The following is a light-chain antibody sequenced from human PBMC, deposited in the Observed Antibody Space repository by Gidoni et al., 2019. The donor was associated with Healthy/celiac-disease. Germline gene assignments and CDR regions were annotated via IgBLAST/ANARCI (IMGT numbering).Light chain of an antibody. Sequence: DIPMTQSPSSLSASVGDRVTITCQASQDISNYLNWYQQKPGKAPKLLIYDASNLETGVPSRFSGSGSGTDFTFTISSLQPEDIATYYCQQYDNLPFTFGRGTKVEIK. CDR2: DAS. CDR3: QQYDNLPFT. CDR1: QDISNY. V-gene: IGKV1-33*01. J-gene: IGKJ4*01.